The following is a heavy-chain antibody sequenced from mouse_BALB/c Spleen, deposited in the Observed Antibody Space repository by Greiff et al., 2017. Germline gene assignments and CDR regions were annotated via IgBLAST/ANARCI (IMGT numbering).Heavy chain of an antibody. V-gene: IGHV5-9-4*01. D-gene: IGHD1-2*01. J-gene: IGHJ3*01. CDR1: GFTFSSYA. CDR2: ISSGGSYT. Sequence: EVMLVESGGGLVKPGGSLKLSCAASGFTFSSYAMSWVRQSPEKRLEWVAEISSGGSYTYYPDTVTGRFTISRDNAKNTLYLEMSSLRSEDTAMYYCARDFITTATSSFAYWGQGTLVTVSA. CDR3: ARDFITTATSSFAY.